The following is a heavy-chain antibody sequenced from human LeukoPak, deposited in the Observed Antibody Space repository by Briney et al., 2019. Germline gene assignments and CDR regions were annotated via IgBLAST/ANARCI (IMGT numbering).Heavy chain of an antibody. J-gene: IGHJ4*02. CDR1: GFTFNNAW. Sequence: GGSLRLSCAASGFTFNNAWMSWVRQAPGKGLEWVGRITKQTEGGTTAYAAPVQGRFTISRDGSKSTVYLQMDSLKIEDTAVYYCTTDVNYWGQGTLVTVSS. CDR3: TTDVNY. V-gene: IGHV3-15*01. CDR2: ITKQTEGGTT.